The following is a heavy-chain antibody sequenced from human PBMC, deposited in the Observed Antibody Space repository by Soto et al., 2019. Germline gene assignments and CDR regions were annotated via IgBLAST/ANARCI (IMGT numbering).Heavy chain of an antibody. CDR1: GFTFSNAW. CDR2: IKSKTNGRTT. D-gene: IGHD3-22*01. CDR3: TSERVVVITTPDC. V-gene: IGHV3-15*01. J-gene: IGHJ4*02. Sequence: PGGSLRLSCEASGFTFSNAWMSWVRQARRKRLEWVGRIKSKTNGRTTDYTDAVTGRFTISRDDSKITLYLQMNSLKTEDTAVYYCTSERVVVITTPDCWRQRSLVTVCS.